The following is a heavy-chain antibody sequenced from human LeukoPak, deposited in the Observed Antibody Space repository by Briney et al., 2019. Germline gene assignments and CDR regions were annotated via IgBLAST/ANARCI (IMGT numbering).Heavy chain of an antibody. J-gene: IGHJ3*02. V-gene: IGHV4-59*12. D-gene: IGHD3-10*01. CDR1: GGSISSYY. CDR2: IYYSGST. Sequence: SETLSLTCTVSGGSISSYYWSWIRQPPGKGLEWIGYIYYSGSTNYNPSLKGRVTISLDTSENQFSLKLTSVTAADTAVYYCARDRSLVRGLMGAFDIWGQGTMVIVSS. CDR3: ARDRSLVRGLMGAFDI.